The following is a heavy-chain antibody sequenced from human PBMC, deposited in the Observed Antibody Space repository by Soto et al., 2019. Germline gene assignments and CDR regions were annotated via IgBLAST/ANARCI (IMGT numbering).Heavy chain of an antibody. V-gene: IGHV1-2*02. Sequence: QVQLVRSGAEVKKPGASVKVSCKASGYTFTGYYMHWVRQAPGQRLEWMGWMNPNSGGTNYAQKFQGRVTMTRDTSISTAYMELSRLRSDDTAVYYCAMSGCSSTSCYTHWYFDLWGRGTLVTVSS. CDR2: MNPNSGGT. CDR1: GYTFTGYY. J-gene: IGHJ2*01. D-gene: IGHD2-2*02. CDR3: AMSGCSSTSCYTHWYFDL.